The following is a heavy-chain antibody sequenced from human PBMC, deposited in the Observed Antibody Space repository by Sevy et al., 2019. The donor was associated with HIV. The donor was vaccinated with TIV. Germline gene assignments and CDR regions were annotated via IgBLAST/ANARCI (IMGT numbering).Heavy chain of an antibody. CDR2: IYYSGST. CDR1: GGSISSYY. CDR3: ARDQSSQQQLPYRYYYGMDV. Sequence: SETLSLTCTVSGGSISSYYWSWIRQPPGKGLEWIGYIYYSGSTNYNPSLKSRVTISVDTSKNQFSLKLSSVTAADTAVYYCARDQSSQQQLPYRYYYGMDVWGQGTTVTVSS. D-gene: IGHD6-13*01. V-gene: IGHV4-59*01. J-gene: IGHJ6*02.